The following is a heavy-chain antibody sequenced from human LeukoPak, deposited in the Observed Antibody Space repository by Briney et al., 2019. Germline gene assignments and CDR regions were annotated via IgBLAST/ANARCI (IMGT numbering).Heavy chain of an antibody. V-gene: IGHV1-8*01. CDR3: ARADYGGNSGLFDY. CDR2: MNPNSGHT. Sequence: ASVTVSCKYSGYTFTSYDIHWVRQATGHGLEWMGRMNPNSGHTGYAQKFPGRVTMTRNTSISTAYMELSSLRSEDTAVYYCARADYGGNSGLFDYWGQGTQVTVSS. D-gene: IGHD4-23*01. CDR1: GYTFTSYD. J-gene: IGHJ4*02.